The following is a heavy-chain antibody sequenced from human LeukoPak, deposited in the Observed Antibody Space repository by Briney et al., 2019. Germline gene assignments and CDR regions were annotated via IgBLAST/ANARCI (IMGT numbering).Heavy chain of an antibody. V-gene: IGHV3-21*01. D-gene: IGHD3-22*01. CDR3: ARDLGDSSGYPDY. Sequence: NPGGSLRLSCAASGFTFSSYSMNWVLQAPGKGLEWVSSISSSSSYLYYADSVKGRFTISRDNAKNKLYLHMNSLRAEDTAVYYCARDLGDSSGYPDYWGQGTLVTV. CDR2: ISSSSSYL. CDR1: GFTFSSYS. J-gene: IGHJ4*02.